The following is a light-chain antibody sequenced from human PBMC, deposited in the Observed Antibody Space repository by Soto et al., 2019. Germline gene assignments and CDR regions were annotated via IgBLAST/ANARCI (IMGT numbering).Light chain of an antibody. CDR1: SSDVGGYNY. V-gene: IGLV2-14*01. Sequence: ALTQPASVSGSPGQSITISCTGTSSDVGGYNYVSWYQQHPGKAPKLMIYDVSNRPSGVSNRFSGSKSGNTASLTISGLQAEYYADYYCSSYTSLSTYVSGTVTNVTV. CDR3: SSYTSLSTYV. J-gene: IGLJ1*01. CDR2: DVS.